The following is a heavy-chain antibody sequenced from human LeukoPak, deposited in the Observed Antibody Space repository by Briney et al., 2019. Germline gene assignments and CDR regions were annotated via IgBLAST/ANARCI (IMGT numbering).Heavy chain of an antibody. V-gene: IGHV5-51*01. CDR1: SYSFTNYW. D-gene: IGHD5-18*01. J-gene: IGHJ4*02. CDR2: VYPGGSQT. Sequence: EESLKISCKASSYSFTNYWIGWVRQMPGKGLEWMGIVYPGGSQTLYNPSFQGQVTISLDMSTRTIYLQWSSLKASDTAMYYCARHHRGYSYGSDYWGQGTLVTVSS. CDR3: ARHHRGYSYGSDY.